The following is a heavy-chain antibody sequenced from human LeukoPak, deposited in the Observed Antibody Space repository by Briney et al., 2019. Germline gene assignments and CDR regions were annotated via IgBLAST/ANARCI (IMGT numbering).Heavy chain of an antibody. CDR2: ISAYNGNT. CDR1: GYTFTNYG. V-gene: IGHV1-18*01. J-gene: IGHJ6*03. Sequence: ASVKVSCKASGYTFTNYGISWVRQAPGQGLEWMGWISAYNGNTRYAQKLQGRVTMTTDSSTSTAYMELRSLRSDDTAVYYCARGPIIDIVVIPAAADYYHMDVWGKGTTVTVSS. CDR3: ARGPIIDIVVIPAAADYYHMDV. D-gene: IGHD2-2*01.